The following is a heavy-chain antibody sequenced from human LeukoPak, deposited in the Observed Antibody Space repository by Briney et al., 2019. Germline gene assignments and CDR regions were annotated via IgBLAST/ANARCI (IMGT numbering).Heavy chain of an antibody. J-gene: IGHJ4*02. CDR2: IYPGDSDT. V-gene: IGHV5-51*01. Sequence: GESLKISCKGSGYSFTKNWIAWVREMPGKGLQWMGIIYPGDSDTRYSPSFQGQVTISADKSISTAYLQWSSLKASDTAMYYCARQDAQSDYGDYMFHYWGQGTLVTVSS. D-gene: IGHD4-17*01. CDR1: GYSFTKNW. CDR3: ARQDAQSDYGDYMFHY.